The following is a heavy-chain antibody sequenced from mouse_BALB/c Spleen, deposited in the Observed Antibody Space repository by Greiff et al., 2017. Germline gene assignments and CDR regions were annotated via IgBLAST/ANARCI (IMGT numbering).Heavy chain of an antibody. J-gene: IGHJ2*01. D-gene: IGHD1-1*01. CDR2: IYPGNSDT. CDR3: TKNNYYGSLDY. CDR1: GYSFTSYW. V-gene: IGHV1-5*01. Sequence: EVQLQQSGTVLARPGASVKMSCKASGYSFTSYWMHWVKQRPGQGLEWIGAIYPGNSDTSYNQKFKGKAKLTAVTSASTAYMELSSLTNEDSAVYYCTKNNYYGSLDYWGQGTTLTVSS.